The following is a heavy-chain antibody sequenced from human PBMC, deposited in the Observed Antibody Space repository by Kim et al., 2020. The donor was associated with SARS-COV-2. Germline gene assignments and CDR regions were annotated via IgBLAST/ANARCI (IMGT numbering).Heavy chain of an antibody. J-gene: IGHJ4*02. Sequence: YAQKFQGRVTSTAEESTSTAYMGLSSLRSEDTAVYYCAREAAVAGTVFDYWGQGTLVTVSS. D-gene: IGHD6-19*01. V-gene: IGHV1-69*01. CDR3: AREAAVAGTVFDY.